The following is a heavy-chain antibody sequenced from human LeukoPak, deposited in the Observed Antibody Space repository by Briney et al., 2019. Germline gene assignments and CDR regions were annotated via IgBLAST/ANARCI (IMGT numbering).Heavy chain of an antibody. CDR2: ISGSGGST. Sequence: GGSLRLSCAASGFTFSSYAMSWVRQAPGKGLEWVSAISGSGGSTYYADSVKGRFTISRDNAKNSLYLQMNGLRAEDTAVYYCARDQYGGSSWYLDYYGMDVWGQGTTVTVSS. CDR3: ARDQYGGSSWYLDYYGMDV. CDR1: GFTFSSYA. D-gene: IGHD6-13*01. V-gene: IGHV3-23*01. J-gene: IGHJ6*02.